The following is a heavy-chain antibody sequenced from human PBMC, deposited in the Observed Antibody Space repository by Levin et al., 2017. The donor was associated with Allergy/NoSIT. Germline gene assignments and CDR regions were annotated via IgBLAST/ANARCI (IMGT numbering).Heavy chain of an antibody. D-gene: IGHD3-10*01. CDR3: ARRRLYGSGNYYNGYDGMDV. J-gene: IGHJ6*02. Sequence: HSQTLSLTCAVYGGSFSGYYWSWIRQPPGKGLEWIGEINHSGSTNYNPSLKSRVTISVDTSKNQFSLKVSSVTAADTAVYYCARRRLYGSGNYYNGYDGMDVWGQGTTVTVSS. V-gene: IGHV4-34*01. CDR2: INHSGST. CDR1: GGSFSGYY.